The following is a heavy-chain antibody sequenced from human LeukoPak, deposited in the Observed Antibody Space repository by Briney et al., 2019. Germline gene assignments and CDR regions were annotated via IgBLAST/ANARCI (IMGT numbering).Heavy chain of an antibody. CDR1: GGSFSGYY. J-gene: IGHJ3*02. CDR2: INHSGST. CDR3: ASEGKDNAFDI. Sequence: SETLSLTCAVYGGSFSGYYWSWIRQPPGKGLEWIGEINHSGSTNYNPSLKSRVTISVDTSKNQFSLKLSSVTAADTAVYYCASEGKDNAFDIWGQGTVVTVSS. V-gene: IGHV4-34*01.